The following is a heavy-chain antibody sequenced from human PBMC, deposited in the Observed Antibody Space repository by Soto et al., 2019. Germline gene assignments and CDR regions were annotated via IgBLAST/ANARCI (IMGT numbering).Heavy chain of an antibody. CDR3: AREALWLGELLPNWFDP. V-gene: IGHV4-30-2*01. CDR2: IYHSGST. Sequence: SETLSLTCAVSGGSISSGGYSWSWIRQPPGKGLEWIGYIYHSGSTYYNPSLKSRVTISVDRSKNQFSLKLSSVTAADTAVYYCAREALWLGELLPNWFDPSGQGTLVTVSS. J-gene: IGHJ5*02. D-gene: IGHD3-10*01. CDR1: GGSISSGGYS.